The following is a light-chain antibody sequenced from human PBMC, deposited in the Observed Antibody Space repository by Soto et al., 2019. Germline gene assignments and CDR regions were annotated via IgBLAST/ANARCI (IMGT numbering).Light chain of an antibody. Sequence: QFLLTQPASLSGSPGQSITISCTGTSSDVGGYNYVSWYQQHPGKAPKLMIYDVSNRPSGVSNRFSGSKSGNTASLTISGLQAEDEADYYCSSYTSSSSYVFGTGTKVTVL. CDR2: DVS. V-gene: IGLV2-14*01. CDR3: SSYTSSSSYV. J-gene: IGLJ1*01. CDR1: SSDVGGYNY.